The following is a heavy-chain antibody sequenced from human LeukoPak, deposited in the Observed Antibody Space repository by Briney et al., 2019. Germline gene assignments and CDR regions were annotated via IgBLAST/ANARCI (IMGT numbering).Heavy chain of an antibody. Sequence: GGSLRLSCAASGFTFNNYGMHWVRQAPGKGLEWVAVIWHDGDTTFYADSVKGRFTISRDNSKNTLYLQMNSLRPEDTAVYYCAKDAPPHYYDSSGTYVDYWGQGTLVTVSS. CDR3: AKDAPPHYYDSSGTYVDY. J-gene: IGHJ4*02. CDR1: GFTFNNYG. D-gene: IGHD3-22*01. CDR2: IWHDGDTT. V-gene: IGHV3-30*02.